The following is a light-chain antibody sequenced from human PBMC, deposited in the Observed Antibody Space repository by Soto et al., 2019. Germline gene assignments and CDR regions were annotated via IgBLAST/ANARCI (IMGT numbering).Light chain of an antibody. J-gene: IGLJ1*01. V-gene: IGLV2-14*01. CDR2: EVT. CDR3: SSYKSTNTYV. Sequence: QSVLTQPASVSGSPGQSITIACTGTSTDVGGYKFVSWYQQHPMRAPRLIIYEVTKRPSGVSARFSGSKSANTASLTISGLQAQDEADYYCSSYKSTNTYVFGTGTKVTVL. CDR1: STDVGGYKF.